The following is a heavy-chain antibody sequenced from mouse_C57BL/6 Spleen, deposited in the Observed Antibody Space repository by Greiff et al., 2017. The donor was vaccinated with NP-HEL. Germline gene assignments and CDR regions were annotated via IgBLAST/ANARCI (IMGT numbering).Heavy chain of an antibody. V-gene: IGHV5-4*01. CDR1: GFTFSSYA. D-gene: IGHD2-2*01. J-gene: IGHJ3*01. Sequence: EVKLMESGGGLVKPGGSLKLSCAASGFTFSSYAMSWVRQTPEKRLEWVATISDGGSYTYYPDNVKGRFTISRDNAKNNLYLQMSHLKSEDTAMYYWARDGDYGSWFAYWGQGTLVTVSA. CDR3: ARDGDYGSWFAY. CDR2: ISDGGSYT.